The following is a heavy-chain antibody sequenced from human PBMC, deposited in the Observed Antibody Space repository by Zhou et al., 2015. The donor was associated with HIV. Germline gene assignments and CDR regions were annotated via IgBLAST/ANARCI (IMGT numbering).Heavy chain of an antibody. CDR2: INPSGGST. CDR1: GYTFTSYY. D-gene: IGHD3-22*01. J-gene: IGHJ4*02. CDR3: ASGAGSRGDYDSSGYYCPGCDY. Sequence: QVQLVQSGAEVKKPGASVKVSCKASGYTFTSYYMHWVRQAPGQGLEWMGIINPSGGSTSYAQKFQGRVTMTRDTSTSTVYMELSSLRSEDTAVYYCASGAGSRGDYDSSGYYCPGCDYWGQGTLVTVSS. V-gene: IGHV1-46*01.